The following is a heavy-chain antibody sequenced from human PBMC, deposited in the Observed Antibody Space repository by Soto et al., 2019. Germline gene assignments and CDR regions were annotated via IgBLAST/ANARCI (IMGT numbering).Heavy chain of an antibody. Sequence: ASVKVSCKASGYTFTSYAMHWVRQAPGQRLEWMGWINAGNGNTKYSQKFQGRVTITRDTSASTAYMELSSLRSEDTAVYYCAFFFYRWGYPRDLFADCGRGSLVIVSS. D-gene: IGHD3-16*02. CDR1: GYTFTSYA. CDR2: INAGNGNT. J-gene: IGHJ4*02. CDR3: AFFFYRWGYPRDLFAD. V-gene: IGHV1-3*01.